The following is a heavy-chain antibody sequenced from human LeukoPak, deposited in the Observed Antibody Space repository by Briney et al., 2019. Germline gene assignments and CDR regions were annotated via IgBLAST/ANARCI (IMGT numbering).Heavy chain of an antibody. CDR3: STDRGHQYYVSGAY. Sequence: PGGSLRLACAASGFTVNNAWMSWVRQAPGKGLEWVGRIKSKSDGGTADYAAPVKGRFTISRDDSKNTLFLQMTSLKTEDTAVYYCSTDRGHQYYVSGAYWGQGILVTVSS. CDR2: IKSKSDGGTA. D-gene: IGHD3-10*01. CDR1: GFTVNNAW. J-gene: IGHJ4*02. V-gene: IGHV3-15*01.